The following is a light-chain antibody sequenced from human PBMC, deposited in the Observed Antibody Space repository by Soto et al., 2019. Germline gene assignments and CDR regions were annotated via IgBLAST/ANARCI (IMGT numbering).Light chain of an antibody. CDR3: QTWGTGIQG. CDR2: LNRDGSH. Sequence: QPVLTQSPSASASLGASVKRTCTLSSGHSSYDIAWHQQQPGKGPRYLMKLNRDGSHSKGDGIPDRFSGSRSGAERYLTISSLQSEDEADYYWQTWGTGIQGFGGGTKLTVL. J-gene: IGLJ2*01. CDR1: SGHSSYD. V-gene: IGLV4-69*01.